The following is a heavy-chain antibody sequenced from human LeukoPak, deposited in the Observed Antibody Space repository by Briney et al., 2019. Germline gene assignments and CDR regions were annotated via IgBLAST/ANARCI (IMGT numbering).Heavy chain of an antibody. Sequence: SQTLSLTCTVSGGSISSGDYYWSWIRQPPGKGLEWIGYIYYSGSTYYNPSLKSRVTISVDTSKNQFSLKLSSVTAADTAVYYCARTSTGGNSVVDYWGQGTLVTVSS. J-gene: IGHJ4*02. V-gene: IGHV4-30-4*01. CDR1: GGSISSGDYY. CDR2: IYYSGST. D-gene: IGHD2-21*02. CDR3: ARTSTGGNSVVDY.